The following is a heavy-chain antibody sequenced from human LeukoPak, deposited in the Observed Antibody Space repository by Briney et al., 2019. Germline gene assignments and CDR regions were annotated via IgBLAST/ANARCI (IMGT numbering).Heavy chain of an antibody. CDR3: ARGLDIVVVPAAHDGYYYYMDV. V-gene: IGHV4-4*02. J-gene: IGHJ6*03. CDR1: GGSISSSNW. Sequence: SGTLSLTCAVSGGSISSSNWWSWVRQPPGKGLEWIGEIYHSGSTNYNPSLKSRVTISVDKSRNQFSLKLSSVTAADTAVYYCARGLDIVVVPAAHDGYYYYMDVWGKGTTVTVSS. CDR2: IYHSGST. D-gene: IGHD2-2*03.